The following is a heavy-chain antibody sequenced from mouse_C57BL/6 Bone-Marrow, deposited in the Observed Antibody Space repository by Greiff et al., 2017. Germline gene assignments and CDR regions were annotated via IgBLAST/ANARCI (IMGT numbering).Heavy chain of an antibody. V-gene: IGHV1-69*01. Sequence: QVQLQQPGAELVMPGASVKLSCKASGYTFTSYWMHWVKQRPGQGLEWIGEIDPSDSYTNYNQKFKGKSTLTVDKSSSTAYMQLSSLTSEDSAVYYGAREAFFFYYAMDYWGQGTSVTVSS. CDR2: IDPSDSYT. J-gene: IGHJ4*01. CDR3: AREAFFFYYAMDY. CDR1: GYTFTSYW.